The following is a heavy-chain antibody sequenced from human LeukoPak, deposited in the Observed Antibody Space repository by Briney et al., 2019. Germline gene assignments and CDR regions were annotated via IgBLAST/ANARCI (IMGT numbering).Heavy chain of an antibody. CDR1: GGSISSYY. CDR3: ARERPGHSGYYGY. J-gene: IGHJ4*02. V-gene: IGHV4-59*01. D-gene: IGHD3-22*01. CDR2: IYYSGST. Sequence: SETLSLTCTVSGGSISSYYWSWIRQPPGKGLEWIGYIYYSGSTNYNPSLKSRVTISVDTSKNQFSLKLSSVTAADTAVYYCARERPGHSGYYGYWGQGTLVTVSS.